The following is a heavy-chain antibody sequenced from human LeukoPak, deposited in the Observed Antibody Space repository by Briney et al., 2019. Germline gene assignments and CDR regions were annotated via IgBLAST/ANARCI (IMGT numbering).Heavy chain of an antibody. CDR1: GFTFSSYA. CDR3: ARDEGQWLGPWGGYYFDY. V-gene: IGHV3-30-3*01. D-gene: IGHD6-19*01. CDR2: ISYDGSNK. Sequence: PGGSLRLSCAASGFTFSSYAMHWVRQAPGKGLEWVAVISYDGSNKYYADSVKGRFTISRDNSKNTLYLQMNSLRAEDTAVYYCARDEGQWLGPWGGYYFDYWGQGTLVTVSS. J-gene: IGHJ4*02.